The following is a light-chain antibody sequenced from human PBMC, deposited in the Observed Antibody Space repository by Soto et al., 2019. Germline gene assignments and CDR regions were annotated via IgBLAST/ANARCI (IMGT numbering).Light chain of an antibody. J-gene: IGKJ1*01. Sequence: ILFKHSPYALSLYTGERATLSCRASQTVSSNYLAWCQQRPGQAPRLLIYGASTRAAGIPDRFSGSGSGTDFTLTISSLQSEDFAVYYCQQYNNWPWPFGQGTNVDIK. CDR1: QTVSSN. V-gene: IGKV3D-15*01. CDR3: QQYNNWPWP. CDR2: GAS.